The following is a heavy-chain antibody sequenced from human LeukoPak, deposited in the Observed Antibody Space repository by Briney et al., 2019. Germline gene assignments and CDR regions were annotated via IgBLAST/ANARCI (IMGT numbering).Heavy chain of an antibody. CDR3: ARGPITMVRGVTPPFDY. Sequence: SQTLSLTCAISGDSVSSNSVAWNWIRQSPSRGLEWLGRTYYRSKWYNDYAVSVKSRITINPDTSKNQFSLQLNSVTPEDTAVYYCARGPITMVRGVTPPFDYWGQGTLVTVSS. J-gene: IGHJ4*02. V-gene: IGHV6-1*01. D-gene: IGHD3-10*01. CDR2: TYYRSKWYN. CDR1: GDSVSSNSVA.